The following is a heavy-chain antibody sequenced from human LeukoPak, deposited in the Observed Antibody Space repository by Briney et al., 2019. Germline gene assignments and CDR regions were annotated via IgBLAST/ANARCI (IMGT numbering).Heavy chain of an antibody. CDR1: GYSFTSYW. J-gene: IGHJ4*02. V-gene: IGHV5-51*01. CDR3: ARESGGRTGGKTFDY. Sequence: GESLKISCKGSGYSFTSYWIGWVRQMPGKGLEWMGIIYPGDSDTRYSPSFQGQVTLSVDKSISTAYLQWSSLTSADTAVYFCARESGGRTGGKTFDYWGQGTLVTVSS. CDR2: IYPGDSDT. D-gene: IGHD1-26*01.